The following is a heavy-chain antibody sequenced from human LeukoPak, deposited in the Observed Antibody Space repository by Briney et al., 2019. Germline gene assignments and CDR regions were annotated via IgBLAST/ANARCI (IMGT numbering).Heavy chain of an antibody. J-gene: IGHJ4*02. Sequence: GGSRRLSCAASGFTFSSYGMHWVRQAPGKGLEWVSLICSGGNTYYADSVKGRFTISRDDSKNTLYLQMNSLRAEDTAVYYCARRYCSGGTCYFFDYWGQGTLVTVSS. CDR3: ARRYCSGGTCYFFDY. V-gene: IGHV3-53*01. D-gene: IGHD2-15*01. CDR2: ICSGGNT. CDR1: GFTFSSYG.